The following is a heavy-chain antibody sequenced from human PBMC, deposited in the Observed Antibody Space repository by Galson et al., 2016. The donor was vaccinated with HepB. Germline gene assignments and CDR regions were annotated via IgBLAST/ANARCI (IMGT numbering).Heavy chain of an antibody. Sequence: ETLSLTCGVSSGYITNSNYWSWVRQPPGKGLEWIGEVSNKGKTNFNPSLASRLSMSFDMSTNEASLRLNFMTAEDTATYFCTRESGAFVPFGFWGQGASVVVSS. V-gene: IGHV4-4*01. D-gene: IGHD3-16*01. CDR2: VSNKGKT. CDR3: TRESGAFVPFGF. CDR1: SGYITNSNY. J-gene: IGHJ4*02.